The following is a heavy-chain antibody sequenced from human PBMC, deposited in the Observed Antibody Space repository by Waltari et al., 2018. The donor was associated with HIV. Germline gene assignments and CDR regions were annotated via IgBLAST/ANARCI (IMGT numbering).Heavy chain of an antibody. CDR2: IIPVLHTA. V-gene: IGHV1-69*04. J-gene: IGHJ6*02. CDR3: ARGRGIHLGMDV. D-gene: IGHD5-12*01. CDR1: GDTFSSNA. Sequence: QVRLVQSGAEVKKPGSSVKISCKASGDTFSSNAVTWVRQAPGQGLEWMGRIIPVLHTADYAQKFQGRVMITVDRSTATVYMELSSLRSDDTAVYYCARGRGIHLGMDVWGQGTTVTVSS.